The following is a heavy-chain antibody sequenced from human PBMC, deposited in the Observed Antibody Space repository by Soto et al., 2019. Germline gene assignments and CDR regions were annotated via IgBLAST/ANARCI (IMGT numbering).Heavy chain of an antibody. CDR1: GGSISSYY. J-gene: IGHJ5*02. D-gene: IGHD3-10*01. Sequence: QVQLQESGPGLVKPSETLSLTCTVSGGSISSYYWSWIRQPPGKGLEWIGYIYYSGSTNYNPSLKSRVTISVDTSKNQFSLKLSSVTAADTAVYYCARLLSGAANWFDPWGQGTLVTVSS. CDR2: IYYSGST. CDR3: ARLLSGAANWFDP. V-gene: IGHV4-59*01.